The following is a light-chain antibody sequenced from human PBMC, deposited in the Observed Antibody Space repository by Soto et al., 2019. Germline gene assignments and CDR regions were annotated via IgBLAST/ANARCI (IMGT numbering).Light chain of an antibody. Sequence: QSALTQPASVSGSPGQSITISCTGTSSEVGGYNYVSWYQQHPGKAPKLMIYDVSYRPSGVSDRFSGSKSGNTASLTISGLQSEDEADYYCDSYTSGSSYVFGTGTKLTVL. J-gene: IGLJ1*01. CDR3: DSYTSGSSYV. CDR1: SSEVGGYNY. CDR2: DVS. V-gene: IGLV2-14*01.